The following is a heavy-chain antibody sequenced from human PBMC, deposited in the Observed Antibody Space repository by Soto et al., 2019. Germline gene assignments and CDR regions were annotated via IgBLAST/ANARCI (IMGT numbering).Heavy chain of an antibody. CDR2: IYYSGST. Sequence: QVQLQESGPGLVKPSQTLSLTCTVSGGSISSGDYYWSWIRQPPGKGLEWIGYIYYSGSTYYNPSLKGRVTISVDASKNQFSLELSSVTAADTAVYYCARDRGGPSWSGYYRGLGGMDVWGQGTTVTVSS. CDR3: ARDRGGPSWSGYYRGLGGMDV. V-gene: IGHV4-30-4*01. J-gene: IGHJ6*02. CDR1: GGSISSGDYY. D-gene: IGHD3-3*01.